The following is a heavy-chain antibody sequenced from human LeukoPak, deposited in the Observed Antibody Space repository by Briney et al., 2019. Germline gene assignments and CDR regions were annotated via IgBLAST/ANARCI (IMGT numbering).Heavy chain of an antibody. D-gene: IGHD3-3*01. Sequence: GRSLRLSCAPSGFTFSRHVMHWVRQAPSKGLEWVAIISNDGSRKYYGHSVEGRFTISRDNSKNTLYLQMDSLRAEDTAVYYCARDRAWNYFDYWGQGTLVTVSS. CDR2: ISNDGSRK. CDR3: ARDRAWNYFDY. J-gene: IGHJ4*02. V-gene: IGHV3-30*03. CDR1: GFTFSRHV.